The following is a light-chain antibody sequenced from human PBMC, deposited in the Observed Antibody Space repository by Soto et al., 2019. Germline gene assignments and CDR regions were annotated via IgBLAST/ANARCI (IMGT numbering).Light chain of an antibody. V-gene: IGKV1-5*01. CDR2: DAS. Sequence: DIQMTQSPSTLSASVGDRVTITCRASQSISTWLAWYQQKPGKAPKFLIYDASSLESGVPSRFSGSRSVTEFTLTISSLQPDDFATYYCQQYYSYPWTFGQGTKV. CDR1: QSISTW. CDR3: QQYYSYPWT. J-gene: IGKJ1*01.